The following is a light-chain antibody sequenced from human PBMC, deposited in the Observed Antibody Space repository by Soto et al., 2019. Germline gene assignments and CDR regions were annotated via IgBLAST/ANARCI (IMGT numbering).Light chain of an antibody. V-gene: IGLV2-14*01. CDR3: SSYTSSSWGV. CDR1: SSDVGGYNY. J-gene: IGLJ3*02. CDR2: DVS. Sequence: QSALTQPASVSGSPGQSITISCTGTSSDVGGYNYVSWYQQHPGKAPKLMIYDVSNRPSGVSNRFSGSKSGNTASLTISGLQAEDEADYYCSSYTSSSWGVFGGRTKLTVL.